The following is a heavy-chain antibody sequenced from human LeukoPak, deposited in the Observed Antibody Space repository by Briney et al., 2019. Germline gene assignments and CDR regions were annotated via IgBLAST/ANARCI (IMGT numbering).Heavy chain of an antibody. CDR2: ISSSSDYI. Sequence: GGSLRLSCAASGFTFSSSTMNWVRRAPGKGLEWVSSISSSSDYIYYADSVKGRFTISRDNAKNSLYLQMNSLRAEDTAVYYCATPGGVAVALMNVWGKGTTVTVSS. CDR3: ATPGGVAVALMNV. CDR1: GFTFSSST. J-gene: IGHJ6*04. D-gene: IGHD6-19*01. V-gene: IGHV3-21*01.